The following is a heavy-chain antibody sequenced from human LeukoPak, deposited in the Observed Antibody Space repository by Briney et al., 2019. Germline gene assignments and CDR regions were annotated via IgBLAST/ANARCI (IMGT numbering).Heavy chain of an antibody. V-gene: IGHV4-39*01. Sequence: SETLSLTCTVSGGSISSSNYQWGWIRQPPGKGLEWIASIYYTGSTYYNPSLKSRVTISLDTSKNRFSLRLNSVTATDTAVYYCARQAVGITATDPTFDYWGQGSLVTVSS. CDR2: IYYTGST. CDR3: ARQAVGITATDPTFDY. CDR1: GGSISSSNYQ. D-gene: IGHD6-13*01. J-gene: IGHJ4*02.